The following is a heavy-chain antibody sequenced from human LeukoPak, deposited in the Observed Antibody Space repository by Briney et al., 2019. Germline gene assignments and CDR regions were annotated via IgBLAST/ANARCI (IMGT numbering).Heavy chain of an antibody. Sequence: SETLSRTCAVYGGSFSGYYWSWIRQPPGKGLEWIGEINHSGSTNYNPSLKSRVTISVDTSKNQFSLKLSSVTAADTAVYYCAGSYDSSGYYPDDYYYYGMDVWGQGTTVTVSS. CDR2: INHSGST. CDR1: GGSFSGYY. CDR3: AGSYDSSGYYPDDYYYYGMDV. D-gene: IGHD3-22*01. J-gene: IGHJ6*02. V-gene: IGHV4-34*01.